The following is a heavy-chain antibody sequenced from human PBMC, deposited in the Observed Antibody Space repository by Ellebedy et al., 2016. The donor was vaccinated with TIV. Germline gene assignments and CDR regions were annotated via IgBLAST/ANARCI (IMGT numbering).Heavy chain of an antibody. D-gene: IGHD5-24*01. CDR2: ISGSGDT. CDR1: GFTFRAYA. Sequence: PGGSLRPSCAASGFTFRAYALSWVRQAPGKGLDWVSLISGSGDTSYADSVKCRFTISRDNAKNMLYLQMNSLRVEDTAIYYGASPGRNGYNRYFDNWGQGTLVTVSS. CDR3: ASPGRNGYNRYFDN. V-gene: IGHV3-23*01. J-gene: IGHJ4*02.